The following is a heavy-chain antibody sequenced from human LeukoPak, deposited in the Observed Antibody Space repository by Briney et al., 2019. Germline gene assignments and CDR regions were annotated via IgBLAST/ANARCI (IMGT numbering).Heavy chain of an antibody. CDR2: IYYSGST. CDR1: GGSISSSSYY. J-gene: IGHJ6*03. V-gene: IGHV4-39*01. D-gene: IGHD2-15*01. Sequence: SETLSLTCTVSGGSISSSSYYWGWIRQPPGKGLEWIGSIYYSGSTYYDPSLKSRVTISVDTSKNQFSLKLSSGAEEDTTVYYCARILGCCSDGSCLYYYYYYMDVWGKGTTVTVSS. CDR3: ARILGCCSDGSCLYYYYYYMDV.